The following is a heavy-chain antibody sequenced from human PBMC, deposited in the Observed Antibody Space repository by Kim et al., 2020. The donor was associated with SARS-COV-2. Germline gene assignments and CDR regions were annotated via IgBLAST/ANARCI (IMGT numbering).Heavy chain of an antibody. J-gene: IGHJ5*02. Sequence: GRTSYNPALQSGVTRSVDTAKNQFCLKLSSESAADTAVYYCARELEGWFDPWGQGPMVTVSS. CDR3: ARELEGWFDP. V-gene: IGHV4-31*02. D-gene: IGHD1-1*01. CDR2: GRT.